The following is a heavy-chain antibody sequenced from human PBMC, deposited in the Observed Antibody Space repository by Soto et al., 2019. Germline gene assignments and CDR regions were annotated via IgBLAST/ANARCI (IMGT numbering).Heavy chain of an antibody. D-gene: IGHD6-13*01. J-gene: IGHJ6*02. CDR3: AKGKGASSSWYDWNYYYGMDV. Sequence: SHRLSCAASGVNFVDYARRWVRQAPGKGLEWVSGISWNSGSIGYADSVKGRFTISRDNAKNSLYLQMNSLRAEDTALYYCAKGKGASSSWYDWNYYYGMDVWGQGTTVTVSS. CDR2: ISWNSGSI. V-gene: IGHV3-9*01. CDR1: GVNFVDYA.